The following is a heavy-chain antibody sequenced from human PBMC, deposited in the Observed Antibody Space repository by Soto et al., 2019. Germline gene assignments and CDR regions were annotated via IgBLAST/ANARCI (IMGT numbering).Heavy chain of an antibody. CDR3: ATKGGSSSRYNWFDP. D-gene: IGHD6-13*01. Sequence: SLTCAVYGGSFSGYYWSWIRQPPGKGLEWIGEINHSGSTNYNPSLKSRVTISVDTSKNQFSLKLSSVTAADTAVYYCATKGGSSSRYNWFDPWGQGTLVSVSS. J-gene: IGHJ5*02. V-gene: IGHV4-34*01. CDR2: INHSGST. CDR1: GGSFSGYY.